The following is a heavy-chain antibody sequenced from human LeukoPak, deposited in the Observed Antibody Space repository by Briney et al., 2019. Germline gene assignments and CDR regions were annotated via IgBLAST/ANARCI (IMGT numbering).Heavy chain of an antibody. CDR1: GYTFTGYY. J-gene: IGHJ4*02. D-gene: IGHD1-26*01. CDR2: INPNSGGT. CDR3: ARDFEEGAPPLDLCY. Sequence: ASVKVSCKASGYTFTGYYMHWVRQAPGQGLEWMGWINPNSGGTNYAQKFQGRVTMTRDTSISTAYMELSRLRSDDTAVYYCARDFEEGAPPLDLCYWGRGPRVPVSS. V-gene: IGHV1-2*02.